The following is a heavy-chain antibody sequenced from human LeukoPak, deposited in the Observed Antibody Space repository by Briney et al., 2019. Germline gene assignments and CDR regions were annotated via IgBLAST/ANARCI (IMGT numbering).Heavy chain of an antibody. CDR1: GGTFSSYA. J-gene: IGHJ4*02. V-gene: IGHV1-69*04. CDR2: IIPILGIA. Sequence: AASVKVSCKASGGTFSSYAISWVRQAPGQGLEWMGRIIPILGIANYAQKFQGRVTITADKSTSTAYMELSSLRSEDTAVYYCARAEKIAVAGMGYYFDYWGQGTLVTVSS. D-gene: IGHD6-19*01. CDR3: ARAEKIAVAGMGYYFDY.